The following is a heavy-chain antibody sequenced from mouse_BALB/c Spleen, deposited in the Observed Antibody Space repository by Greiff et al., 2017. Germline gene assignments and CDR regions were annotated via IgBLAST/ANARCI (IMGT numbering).Heavy chain of an antibody. D-gene: IGHD1-1*01. J-gene: IGHJ4*01. V-gene: IGHV5-17*02. CDR1: GFTFSSFG. CDR3: ARERYYYGSSYDYAMDY. Sequence: DVKLVESGGGLVQPGGSRKLSCAASGFTFSSFGMHWVRQAPEKGLEWVAYISSGSSTIYYADTVKGRFTISRDNPKNTLFLQMTSLRSEDTAMYYCARERYYYGSSYDYAMDYWGQGTSVTVSS. CDR2: ISSGSSTI.